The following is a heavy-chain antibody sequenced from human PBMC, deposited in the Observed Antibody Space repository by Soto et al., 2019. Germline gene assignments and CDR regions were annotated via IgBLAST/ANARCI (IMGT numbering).Heavy chain of an antibody. CDR2: IYYSGST. D-gene: IGHD3-3*01. CDR1: GGSISSSSYC. J-gene: IGHJ6*03. Sequence: SETLSLTCTVSGGSISSSSYCWGWIRQPPGKGLEWIGSIYYSGSTYYNPSLKSRVTISVDTSKNQFSLKLSSVTAADTAVYYCARAYYDFWSGYYSFGYYYYYMDVWGKGTTVTVSS. CDR3: ARAYYDFWSGYYSFGYYYYYMDV. V-gene: IGHV4-39*01.